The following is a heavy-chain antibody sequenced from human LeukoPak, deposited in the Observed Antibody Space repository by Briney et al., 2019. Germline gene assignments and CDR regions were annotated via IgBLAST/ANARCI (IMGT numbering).Heavy chain of an antibody. J-gene: IGHJ6*02. CDR1: GLTFSSYA. CDR2: ISYDGSDK. V-gene: IGHV3-30-3*01. Sequence: GGSLRLSCAASGLTFSSYAMHWVRQAPGKGLEWVAVISYDGSDKYYADSVKGRFTISRDNSKNTLYLQMNSLRAEDTAVYYCARERYCSSTSCYDLNYYYGMDVWGQGTTVTVSS. D-gene: IGHD2-2*01. CDR3: ARERYCSSTSCYDLNYYYGMDV.